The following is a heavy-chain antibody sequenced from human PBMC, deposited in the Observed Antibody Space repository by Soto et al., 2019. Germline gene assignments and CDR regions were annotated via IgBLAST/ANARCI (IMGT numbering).Heavy chain of an antibody. D-gene: IGHD4-4*01. J-gene: IGHJ4*02. CDR3: ARGRHVTTPYYFDY. CDR2: INWNGGST. Sequence: GGSLRISCAASEFTFDDCRMSRDHQAPGKGLEWVSGINWNGGSTGYADSVKGRFTISRDNAKNSLYLQMNSLRAEDTALYHCARGRHVTTPYYFDYWGQGTLVTVSS. V-gene: IGHV3-20*01. CDR1: EFTFDDCR.